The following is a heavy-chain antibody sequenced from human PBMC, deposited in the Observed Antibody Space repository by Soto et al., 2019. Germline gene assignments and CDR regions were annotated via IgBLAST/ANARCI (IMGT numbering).Heavy chain of an antibody. CDR3: AKYSPPCLDCSGAAG. Sequence: PGGSLRLSCAASGFTFSSYAMSWVRQAPGKGLEWVSAISGSGGSTYYADSVKGRSTISRDNSKNTLYLQMNSLRAEDTAVYYCAKYSPPCLDCSGAAGWGQGTLVIVSA. J-gene: IGHJ4*02. D-gene: IGHD2-15*01. V-gene: IGHV3-23*01. CDR2: ISGSGGST. CDR1: GFTFSSYA.